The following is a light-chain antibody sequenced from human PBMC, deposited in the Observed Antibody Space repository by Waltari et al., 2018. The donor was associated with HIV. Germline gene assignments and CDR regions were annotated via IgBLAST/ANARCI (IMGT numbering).Light chain of an antibody. CDR2: STS. J-gene: IGKJ5*01. CDR1: QSVSTN. Sequence: VMTQSPATLSVSPGERATLSCRASQSVSTNLAWYQQKPGQAPRLLIYSTSIRATGIPARFSGSGSETEFTLTISNLQSEDFAVYYCQQHSNWPLSITFGQGTRLQIK. CDR3: QQHSNWPLSIT. V-gene: IGKV3-15*01.